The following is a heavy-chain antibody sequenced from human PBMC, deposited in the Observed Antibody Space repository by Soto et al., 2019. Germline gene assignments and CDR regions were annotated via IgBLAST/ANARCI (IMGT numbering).Heavy chain of an antibody. V-gene: IGHV3-33*01. J-gene: IGHJ4*02. D-gene: IGHD6-13*01. Sequence: GGSLRLSCAASGFTFSSYGMHWVRQAPGKGLEWVAVIWYDGSNKYYADSVKGRFTISRDNSKNTLYLQMNSLRAEDTAVYYCARGGGGIAAAGSSFDYWGQGTLVTVSS. CDR3: ARGGGGIAAAGSSFDY. CDR2: IWYDGSNK. CDR1: GFTFSSYG.